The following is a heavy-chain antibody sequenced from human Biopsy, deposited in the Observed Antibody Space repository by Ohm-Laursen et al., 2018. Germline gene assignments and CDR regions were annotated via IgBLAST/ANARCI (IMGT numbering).Heavy chain of an antibody. CDR2: IAYDGSNK. CDR1: GFGMYA. V-gene: IGHV3-30*18. D-gene: IGHD6-19*01. Sequence: RSLRLSCAASGFGMYAMHWVRQPPGKGLEWLAVIAYDGSNKYYAESVKGRFTISRDRSRDTVHLQMSSLRYEDTALYYCAKDGGQWLGGAFDIWGHGTMVSVSS. J-gene: IGHJ3*02. CDR3: AKDGGQWLGGAFDI.